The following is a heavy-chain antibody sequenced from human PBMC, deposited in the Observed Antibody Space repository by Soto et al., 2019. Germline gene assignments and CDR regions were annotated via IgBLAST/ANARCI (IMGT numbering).Heavy chain of an antibody. CDR3: ARYIPGVRYYGMDV. J-gene: IGHJ6*02. D-gene: IGHD2-2*01. Sequence: EVQLLESGGGLVQPGGSLRRSCAASGFTFSSYAMKWVRRAPGKGLEWVSLIGESGTPTYYADSVKGRFTISRDNSGNTLFLEMYSLRAEDTAVYYCARYIPGVRYYGMDVWGQGTTVTVSS. CDR1: GFTFSSYA. V-gene: IGHV3-23*01. CDR2: IGESGTPT.